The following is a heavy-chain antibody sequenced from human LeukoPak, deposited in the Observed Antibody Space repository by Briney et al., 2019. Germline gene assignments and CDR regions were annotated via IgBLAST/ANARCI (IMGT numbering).Heavy chain of an antibody. CDR3: ARSLGPLSKRGDC. CDR1: GGSFSNYA. Sequence: SVKVSCKASGGSFSNYAFSWVRQAPGQGLEWMGRITPIVDIATYIQKFQGRVTITANKFTGTAYMELSSLTSEDTAVYFCARSLGPLSKRGDCWGQGILVTVSS. CDR2: ITPIVDIA. J-gene: IGHJ4*02. D-gene: IGHD3/OR15-3a*01. V-gene: IGHV1-69*04.